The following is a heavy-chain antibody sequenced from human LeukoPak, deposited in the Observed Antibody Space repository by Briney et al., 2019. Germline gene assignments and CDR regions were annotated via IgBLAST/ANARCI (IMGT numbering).Heavy chain of an antibody. J-gene: IGHJ4*02. CDR3: ARGSSWYYFDY. Sequence: GGSLRLSCAASGFTVSSNYMSWVRQAPGKGLEWVSVIYSGGCTYYADSVKGRFTISRDNSKNTLYLQMNSLRAEDTAVYYCARGSSWYYFDYWGQGTLVTVSS. CDR1: GFTVSSNY. CDR2: IYSGGCT. V-gene: IGHV3-53*01. D-gene: IGHD6-13*01.